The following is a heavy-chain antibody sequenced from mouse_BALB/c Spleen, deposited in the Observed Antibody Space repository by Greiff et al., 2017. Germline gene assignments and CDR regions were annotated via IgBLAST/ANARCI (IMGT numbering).Heavy chain of an antibody. Sequence: VQLKQSGPELVKPGASVKMSCKASGYTFTSYVMHWVKQKPGQGLEWIGYINPYNDGTKYNEKFKGKATLTSDKSSSTAYMELSSLTSEDSAVYYCAREGITTGTWFAYWGQGTLVTVSA. D-gene: IGHD2-4*01. CDR1: GYTFTSYV. J-gene: IGHJ3*01. V-gene: IGHV1-14*01. CDR3: AREGITTGTWFAY. CDR2: INPYNDGT.